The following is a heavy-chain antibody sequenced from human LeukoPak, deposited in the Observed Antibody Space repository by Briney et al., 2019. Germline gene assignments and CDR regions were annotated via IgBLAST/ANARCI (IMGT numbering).Heavy chain of an antibody. V-gene: IGHV4-34*01. Sequence: KPSETLSLTCAVYGGSFSGYYWSWIRQPPGKGLEWIGEINHSGSTNYNPSLKSRVTISVDTSKNQFSLELSSVTAADTAVYYCAILNYGDSDRYFDYWGQGTLVTVSS. CDR3: AILNYGDSDRYFDY. J-gene: IGHJ4*02. CDR2: INHSGST. CDR1: GGSFSGYY. D-gene: IGHD4-17*01.